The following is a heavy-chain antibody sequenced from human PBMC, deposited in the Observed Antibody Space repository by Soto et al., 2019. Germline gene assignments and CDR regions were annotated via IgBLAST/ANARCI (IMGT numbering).Heavy chain of an antibody. V-gene: IGHV4-30-4*08. CDR3: ARAYRINGWSDYFFDY. CDR1: GDSLSGGDYY. J-gene: IGHJ4*02. CDR2: IYYTGFT. Sequence: QVLLQESGPGLVKSSQTLSLTCTVSGDSLSGGDYYWSWIRQPPGKGLEWIGDIYYTGFTFYNPSLKRRLTISLDSSKNQFSLRLNSVTAADTAVYFCARAYRINGWSDYFFDYWGQGTLVTVSS. D-gene: IGHD6-19*01.